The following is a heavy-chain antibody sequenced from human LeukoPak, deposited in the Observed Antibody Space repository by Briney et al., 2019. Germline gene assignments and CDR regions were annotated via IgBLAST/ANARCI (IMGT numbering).Heavy chain of an antibody. CDR3: ARDYDVLTGSQFDY. CDR2: IYSDGST. V-gene: IGHV3-53*01. D-gene: IGHD3-9*01. Sequence: PGGSLRLSCAASGFTFSSHSMNWVRQAPGKGLEWVSLIYSDGSTYYADSVKGRFTISRDNAKNTLYLQMNSLRAEDTAVYYCARDYDVLTGSQFDYWGQGTLVTVSS. CDR1: GFTFSSHS. J-gene: IGHJ4*02.